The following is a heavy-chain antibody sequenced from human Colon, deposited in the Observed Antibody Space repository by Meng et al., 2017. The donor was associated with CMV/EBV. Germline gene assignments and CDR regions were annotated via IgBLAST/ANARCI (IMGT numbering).Heavy chain of an antibody. CDR1: GGSISSSNW. CDR2: IYHSGST. D-gene: IGHD3-9*01. CDR3: ARGRPYSLRYFDWLLLDFDY. J-gene: IGHJ4*02. V-gene: IGHV4-4*02. Sequence: QVQMPGSGPGLVKPSGTLSLTCAVSGGSISSSNWWSWVRQPPGKGLEWIGEIYHSGSTNYNPSLKSRVTISVDKSKNQFSLKLSSVTAADTAVYYCARGRPYSLRYFDWLLLDFDYWGQGTLVTVSS.